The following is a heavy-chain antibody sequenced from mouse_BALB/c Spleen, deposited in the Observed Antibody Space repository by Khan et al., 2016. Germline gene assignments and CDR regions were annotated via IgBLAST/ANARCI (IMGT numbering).Heavy chain of an antibody. Sequence: QVQLKQSGPGLVQPSQSLSITCTASGFLLTSYGIHWVRQSPGKGLEWLGVVWRGGTTDYNAAFMSRLSITRDNSKRQVFFKMNSLTIDDTATYFWAKEEGNYVMDYWGQGSSVTVSS. CDR2: VWRGGTT. J-gene: IGHJ4*01. CDR3: AKEEGNYVMDY. V-gene: IGHV2-5*01. D-gene: IGHD2-1*01. CDR1: GFLLTSYG.